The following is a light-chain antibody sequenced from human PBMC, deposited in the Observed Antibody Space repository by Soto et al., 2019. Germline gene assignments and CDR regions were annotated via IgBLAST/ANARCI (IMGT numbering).Light chain of an antibody. CDR3: QSYDSSLSGWV. Sequence: QSVLTQPPSVSGAPGQGVTISCTGSSSNIGAGYDVHWYQHLPGTAPKLLIYGNTNRPSGVPDRFSGSKSGTSASLAITGLQAEDEADYYCQSYDSSLSGWVFGGGTKLTVL. CDR2: GNT. CDR1: SSNIGAGYD. J-gene: IGLJ3*02. V-gene: IGLV1-40*01.